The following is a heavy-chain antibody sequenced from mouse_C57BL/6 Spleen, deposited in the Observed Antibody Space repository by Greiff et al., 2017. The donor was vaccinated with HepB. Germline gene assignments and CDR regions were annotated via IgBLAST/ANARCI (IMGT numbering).Heavy chain of an antibody. CDR2: IYPGDGDT. Sequence: LQQSGASVQISCKASGSAFSSYWLNWVKQRPGKGLEWIGQIYPGDGDTNYNGKFKGKATLTADKSSSTAYMQLSSLTSEDSAVYFCARGATDYFDYWGQGTTLTVSS. CDR1: GSAFSSYW. CDR3: ARGATDYFDY. J-gene: IGHJ2*01. D-gene: IGHD3-1*01. V-gene: IGHV1-80*01.